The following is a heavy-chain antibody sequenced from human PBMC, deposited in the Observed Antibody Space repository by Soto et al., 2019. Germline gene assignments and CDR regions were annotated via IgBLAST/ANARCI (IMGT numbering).Heavy chain of an antibody. CDR1: GDSITSNSDF. CDR2: IFYSGTT. J-gene: IGHJ4*02. CDR3: ARHFSVDYFDY. V-gene: IGHV4-39*01. Sequence: SETLSLTCTVSGDSITSNSDFWAWIRQPPGKGLEWIGSIFYSGTTYYNPSLKSRVTISVDRSKNQFSLKLSSVTAADTAVYYCARHFSVDYFDYWGQGTLVTVSS.